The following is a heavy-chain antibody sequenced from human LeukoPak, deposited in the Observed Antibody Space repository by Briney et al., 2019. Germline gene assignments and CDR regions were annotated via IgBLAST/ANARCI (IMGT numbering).Heavy chain of an antibody. D-gene: IGHD3-10*01. CDR1: GFTFSSYS. CDR2: IRSGGSPI. CDR3: TRGTYYHGSGDAFDI. V-gene: IGHV3-48*04. J-gene: IGHJ3*02. Sequence: GGSLRLSCAASGFTFSSYSMNWVRQAPGKGLEWVSYIRSGGSPIYYADSVKGRFTISRDNAKDSLYLQMNSLRAEDTAVYYCTRGTYYHGSGDAFDIWGRGTMVTVSS.